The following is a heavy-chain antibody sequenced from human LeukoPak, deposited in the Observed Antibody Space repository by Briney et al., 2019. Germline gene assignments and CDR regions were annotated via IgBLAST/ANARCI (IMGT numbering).Heavy chain of an antibody. V-gene: IGHV5-51*01. J-gene: IGHJ3*02. CDR1: GYSFTSYW. D-gene: IGHD6-19*01. Sequence: GAPLKISCKASGYSFTSYWIGWVRHTPGKGLEWMGIIYTGNSDTRYSPSFKGQVTISADKSISTAYLQWSSLKASDTAMYYCARHWAGDDAFDIWGQGTMVTVSS. CDR3: ARHWAGDDAFDI. CDR2: IYTGNSDT.